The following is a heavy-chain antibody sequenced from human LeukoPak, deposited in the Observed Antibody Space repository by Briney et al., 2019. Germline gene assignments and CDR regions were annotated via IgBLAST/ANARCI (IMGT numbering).Heavy chain of an antibody. CDR3: ARDQTGIVVVPAAIDYYYMDV. D-gene: IGHD2-2*02. J-gene: IGHJ6*03. CDR1: GYTFSSYD. Sequence: ASVKVSCKASGYTFSSYDISWVRQAPGQGLEWMGWMNPNSGNTGYAQKFQGRVIITRNTSISTAYMELSSLRSEDTAVYYCARDQTGIVVVPAAIDYYYMDVWGKGTTVTVSS. CDR2: MNPNSGNT. V-gene: IGHV1-8*03.